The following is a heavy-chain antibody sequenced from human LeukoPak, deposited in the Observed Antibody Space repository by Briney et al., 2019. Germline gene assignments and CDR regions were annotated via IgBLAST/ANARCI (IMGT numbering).Heavy chain of an antibody. V-gene: IGHV3-23*01. CDR1: GFTFSSYA. Sequence: GGSLRLSCVASGFTFSSYAMDWVRQAPGKGLEWVSLISFSGDNSYYADSVKGRFTISRDNSKNTLSLQMNSLRVEDTAIYYCAKDIQLSTWGLGTMVTVSS. J-gene: IGHJ3*01. CDR3: AKDIQLST. D-gene: IGHD5-24*01. CDR2: ISFSGDNS.